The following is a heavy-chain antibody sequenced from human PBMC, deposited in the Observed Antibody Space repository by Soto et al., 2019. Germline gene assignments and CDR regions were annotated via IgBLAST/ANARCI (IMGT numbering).Heavy chain of an antibody. D-gene: IGHD1-1*01. CDR2: TYYRSKWYN. J-gene: IGHJ6*02. Sequence: QALSLTCAISGDSVSSNSAAWNWIRQSPSRGLEWLGRTYYRSKWYNDYAVSVKSRITINPDTSKNQFSLQLNSVTPEDTAVYYCAREQLDWEPPYYYYGMDVWGQGTTVTVSS. CDR3: AREQLDWEPPYYYYGMDV. CDR1: GDSVSSNSAA. V-gene: IGHV6-1*01.